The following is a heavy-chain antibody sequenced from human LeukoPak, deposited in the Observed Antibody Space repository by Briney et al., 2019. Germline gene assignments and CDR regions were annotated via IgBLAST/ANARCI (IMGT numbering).Heavy chain of an antibody. CDR2: IIPIFGTA. CDR1: GYTFTSYG. CDR3: ARDHGDSSGYTPSAYYYYGMDV. J-gene: IGHJ6*02. Sequence: SVKVSCKASGYTFTSYGVSWVRQAPGQGLEWMGGIIPIFGTANYAQKFQGRVTITADESTSTAYMELSSLRSEDTAVYYCARDHGDSSGYTPSAYYYYGMDVWGQGTTVTVSS. D-gene: IGHD3-22*01. V-gene: IGHV1-69*13.